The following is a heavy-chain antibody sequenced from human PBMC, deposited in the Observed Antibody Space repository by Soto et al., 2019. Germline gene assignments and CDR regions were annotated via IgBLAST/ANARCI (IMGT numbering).Heavy chain of an antibody. V-gene: IGHV4-39*01. J-gene: IGHJ5*02. CDR2: IYYSGST. Sequence: SETLSLTCTVSGGSISSSSYYWGWIRQPPGKGLEWIGSIYYSGSTYYNTSLKSRVTISVDTSKNQFSLKLRSVTAAYTSVYYCARKYCSSTSCYWFDPWGQGTLVTVSS. CDR3: ARKYCSSTSCYWFDP. D-gene: IGHD2-2*01. CDR1: GGSISSSSYY.